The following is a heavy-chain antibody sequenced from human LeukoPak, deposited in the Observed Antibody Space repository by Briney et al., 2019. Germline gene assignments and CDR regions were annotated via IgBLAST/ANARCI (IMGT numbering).Heavy chain of an antibody. J-gene: IGHJ4*02. CDR2: IIPIFGTA. CDR3: ARGGVGSSSSGLSYFDY. D-gene: IGHD6-6*01. V-gene: IGHV1-69*13. Sequence: GASVKVSCKASGYNFITYGFSWVRQAPGQGLEWMGGIIPIFGTANYAQKFQGRVTITADESTSTAYMELSSLRSEDTAVYYCARGGVGSSSSGLSYFDYWGQGTLVTVSS. CDR1: GYNFITYG.